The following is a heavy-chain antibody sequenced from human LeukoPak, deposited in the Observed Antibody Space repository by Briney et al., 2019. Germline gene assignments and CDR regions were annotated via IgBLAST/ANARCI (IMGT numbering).Heavy chain of an antibody. V-gene: IGHV4-34*01. CDR3: ARARNERPAEGYYYGMDV. CDR1: GGSFSDYY. CDR2: INHSGST. Sequence: SETLSLTCAVYGGSFSDYYWTWIRQPPGKGLEWIGEINHSGSTNYNPSLKSRVTISVDTSKKQFFLRLSSVTAADTAVYYCARARNERPAEGYYYGMDVWGQGTTVTVSS. D-gene: IGHD2-2*01. J-gene: IGHJ6*02.